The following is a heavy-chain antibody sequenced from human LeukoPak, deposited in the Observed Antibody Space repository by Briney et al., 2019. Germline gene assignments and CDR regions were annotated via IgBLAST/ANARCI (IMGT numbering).Heavy chain of an antibody. CDR2: IYSGGST. CDR3: ARDLSSGSYSSFDY. D-gene: IGHD1-26*01. J-gene: IGHJ4*02. Sequence: PGGSLRLSCAASTFTFSSFAMSWVRQAPGKGLEWVSVIYSGGSTYYADSVKGRFTISRDNSKNTLYLQVNSLRAEDTAVYYCARDLSSGSYSSFDYWGQGTLVTVSS. V-gene: IGHV3-66*01. CDR1: TFTFSSFA.